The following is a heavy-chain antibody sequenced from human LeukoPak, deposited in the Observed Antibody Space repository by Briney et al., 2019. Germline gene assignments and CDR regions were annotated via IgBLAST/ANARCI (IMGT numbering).Heavy chain of an antibody. J-gene: IGHJ4*02. CDR3: VTYSTGLYKGLEF. D-gene: IGHD2-8*02. Sequence: GGSLRLSCAASGFTFTTYWMSWIRQAPGKGLEWVANINQDGTDKYYVDSVKGRFTFSRDNAQNSLYLQMSSLRVEDTAVYYCVTYSTGLYKGLEFWGQGTQVTVSS. V-gene: IGHV3-7*03. CDR1: GFTFTTYW. CDR2: INQDGTDK.